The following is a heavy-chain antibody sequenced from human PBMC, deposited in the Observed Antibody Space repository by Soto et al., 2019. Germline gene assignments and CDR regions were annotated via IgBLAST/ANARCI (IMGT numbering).Heavy chain of an antibody. J-gene: IGHJ4*02. CDR3: ARAYYSSSWSAQDY. V-gene: IGHV3-33*01. CDR1: GFTFSSYG. D-gene: IGHD6-13*01. Sequence: PGGSLRLSCAASGFTFSSYGMHWVRQAPGKGLEWVAVIWYDGSNKYYADSVKGRFTISRDNSKNTLYLQMNSLRAEDTAVYYCARAYYSSSWSAQDYWGQGTLVTVSS. CDR2: IWYDGSNK.